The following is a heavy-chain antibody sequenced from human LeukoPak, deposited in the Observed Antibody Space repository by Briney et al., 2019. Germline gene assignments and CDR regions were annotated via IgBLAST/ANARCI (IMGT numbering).Heavy chain of an antibody. V-gene: IGHV3-7*01. CDR1: GFTFSSYW. J-gene: IGHJ3*02. CDR3: ARDDYGDYYAFDI. D-gene: IGHD4-17*01. CDR2: IKQDGSEK. Sequence: PGGSLRLSCAASGFTFSSYWMSWVRQAPGKGLERVANIKQDGSEKYYVDSVKGRFTISRDNAKNSLYLQMNSLRAEDTAVYYCARDDYGDYYAFDIWGQGTMVTISS.